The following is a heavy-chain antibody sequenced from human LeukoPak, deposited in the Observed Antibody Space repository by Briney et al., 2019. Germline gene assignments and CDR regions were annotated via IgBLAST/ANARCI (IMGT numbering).Heavy chain of an antibody. CDR1: GFTFSSYA. Sequence: GGSLRLSCAASGFTFSSYAMCWVRQAPGKGLEWVSAISGSGGSTYYADSVKGRFTISRDNSKNTLYLQMNSLRAEDTAVYYCAKVSTRRIVVVVAARYFDYWGQGTLVTVSS. J-gene: IGHJ4*02. CDR2: ISGSGGST. D-gene: IGHD2-15*01. CDR3: AKVSTRRIVVVVAARYFDY. V-gene: IGHV3-23*01.